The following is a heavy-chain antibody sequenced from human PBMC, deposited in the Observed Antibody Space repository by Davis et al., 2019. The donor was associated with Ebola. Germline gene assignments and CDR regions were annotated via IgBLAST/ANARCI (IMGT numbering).Heavy chain of an antibody. CDR3: AKDTSNIWFDI. V-gene: IGHV3-23*01. J-gene: IGHJ4*02. CDR2: ISGSGGST. CDR1: GFTFNIYA. D-gene: IGHD3-9*01. Sequence: GGSLRLSCAASGFTFNIYAMSWVRQAPGKGLEWVSAISGSGGSTYYADSVKGRVTISRDNSKNTLYLQMNSLRAEDTAVYYCAKDTSNIWFDIWGQGTLVTVSS.